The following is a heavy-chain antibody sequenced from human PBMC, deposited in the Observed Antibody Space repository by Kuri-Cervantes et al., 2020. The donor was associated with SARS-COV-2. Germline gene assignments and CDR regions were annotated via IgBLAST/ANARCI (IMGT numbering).Heavy chain of an antibody. CDR1: GFTFSSYA. D-gene: IGHD1-26*01. CDR3: AKGPVGATGAFDI. V-gene: IGHV3-23*01. Sequence: GESLKISCAASGFTFSSYAMSWVRQAPGKGLELVSAISGSGGSTYYADSVKGRFTISRDNSKNTLYLQMNSLGAEDTAVYYCAKGPVGATGAFDIWGQGTMVTVSS. CDR2: ISGSGGST. J-gene: IGHJ3*02.